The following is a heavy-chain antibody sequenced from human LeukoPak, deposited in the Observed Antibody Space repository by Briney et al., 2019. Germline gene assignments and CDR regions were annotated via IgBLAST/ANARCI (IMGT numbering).Heavy chain of an antibody. CDR2: FDPEDGET. D-gene: IGHD6-19*01. CDR1: GYTLTELS. Sequence: ASVKVSCKVSGYTLTELSMHWVRQAPGKGLEWMGGFDPEDGETIYAQKFQGRVTMTEDTSTDTAYMELSSLRSEDTAAYYCATDQLGMAVAGTIDAFDIWGQGTMVTVSS. V-gene: IGHV1-24*01. CDR3: ATDQLGMAVAGTIDAFDI. J-gene: IGHJ3*02.